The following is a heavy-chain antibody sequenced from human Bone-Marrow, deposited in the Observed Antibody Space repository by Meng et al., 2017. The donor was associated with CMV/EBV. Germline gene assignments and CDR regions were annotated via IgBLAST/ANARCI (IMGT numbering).Heavy chain of an antibody. CDR3: ARAKGSDYDYVWGSYRYSYYFDY. D-gene: IGHD3-16*02. Sequence: YSWSWIRQPPGKGLEWLGYIYHSGSTYYNPSLKSRVTISVDRSKNQFSLKLSSVTAADTAVYYCARAKGSDYDYVWGSYRYSYYFDYWGQGTLVTVSS. J-gene: IGHJ4*02. CDR1: YS. CDR2: IYHSGST. V-gene: IGHV4-30-2*01.